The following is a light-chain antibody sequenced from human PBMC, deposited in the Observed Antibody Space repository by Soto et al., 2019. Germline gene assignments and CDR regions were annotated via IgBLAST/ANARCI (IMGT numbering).Light chain of an antibody. Sequence: DIQMTQSPSTLSGSVGDRVTITCRGSQSISSWLAWYQQKPGKAPKLLIYKASSLESGVPSRFSGSGSGTEFTLTISSLQPDDFATYYCQQYNSYWTLGQGTKVDIK. CDR3: QQYNSYWT. CDR2: KAS. J-gene: IGKJ1*01. V-gene: IGKV1-5*03. CDR1: QSISSW.